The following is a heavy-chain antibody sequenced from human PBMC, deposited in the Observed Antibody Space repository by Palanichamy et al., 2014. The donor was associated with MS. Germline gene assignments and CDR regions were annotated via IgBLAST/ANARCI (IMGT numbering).Heavy chain of an antibody. Sequence: QLQLQESGPGLVKPSETLSLTCTVSGGSISSSTYYWVWIRQPPGKGLEWIGTIFNSGSTYYNPSLKSRVTMSVDTSKNQLSLRLTSVTAADTAVHYCARRRGGTMDEYWGQGTLVTVSS. D-gene: IGHD1-7*01. J-gene: IGHJ4*02. V-gene: IGHV4-39*01. CDR2: IFNSGST. CDR1: GGSISSSTYY. CDR3: ARRRGGTMDEY.